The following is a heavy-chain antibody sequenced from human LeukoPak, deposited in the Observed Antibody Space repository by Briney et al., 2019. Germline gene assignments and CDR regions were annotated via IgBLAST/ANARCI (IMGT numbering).Heavy chain of an antibody. CDR2: ISSSSSTI. CDR3: ARRQVTIFGVVRRYYYYYMDV. Sequence: PGGSLRLSCAASGFTFSSYSMNWLRQAPGKGLEWVSYISSSSSTIYYADSVKGRFTISRDNAKNSLYLQMNSLRAEDTAVYYCARRQVTIFGVVRRYYYYYMDVWGKGTTVTVSS. D-gene: IGHD3-3*01. V-gene: IGHV3-48*01. J-gene: IGHJ6*03. CDR1: GFTFSSYS.